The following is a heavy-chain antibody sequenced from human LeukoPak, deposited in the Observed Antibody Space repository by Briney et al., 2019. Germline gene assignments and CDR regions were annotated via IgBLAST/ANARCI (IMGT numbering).Heavy chain of an antibody. V-gene: IGHV3-21*03. D-gene: IGHD6-13*01. J-gene: IGHJ4*02. CDR2: ISSSGAYI. Sequence: GGSLRLSCAASGFTFSTYSMNWVRQAPGKGLECVSSISSSGAYIYYADSVKGRFTISRDNAKKSLYLQMNSLKTEDTAVYYCTTDSAEVAAAAGTRWGQGTLVTVSS. CDR1: GFTFSTYS. CDR3: TTDSAEVAAAAGTR.